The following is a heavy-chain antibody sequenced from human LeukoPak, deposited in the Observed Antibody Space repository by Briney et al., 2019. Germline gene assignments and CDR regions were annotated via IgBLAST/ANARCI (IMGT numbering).Heavy chain of an antibody. V-gene: IGHV1-24*01. Sequence: GASVKVSCKISGYTLTELSMHWVRQAPGKGLEWMGGVDPEDGETIYAQKFQGRVTMTEDTSTDTAYMELSSLRSEDTAVYYCATTSHGSGWYRDDAFDIWGQGTMVTVSS. CDR1: GYTLTELS. J-gene: IGHJ3*02. CDR3: ATTSHGSGWYRDDAFDI. CDR2: VDPEDGET. D-gene: IGHD6-19*01.